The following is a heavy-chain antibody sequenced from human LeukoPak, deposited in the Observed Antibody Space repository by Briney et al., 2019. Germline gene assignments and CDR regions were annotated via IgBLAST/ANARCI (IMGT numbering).Heavy chain of an antibody. CDR1: GFTFSDRY. J-gene: IGHJ3*01. CDR2: ISTPDRRV. V-gene: IGHV3-11*04. CDR3: ARDRAVGASDSYDL. D-gene: IGHD4-23*01. Sequence: PGGSLRLSCTGSGFTFSDRYMAWIRQRPGKGLEWLSYISTPDRRVYLADSVKGRFTVSRDDARKSLFLQMNSLTPDDTALYYCARDRAVGASDSYDLWGPGTMVIVSS.